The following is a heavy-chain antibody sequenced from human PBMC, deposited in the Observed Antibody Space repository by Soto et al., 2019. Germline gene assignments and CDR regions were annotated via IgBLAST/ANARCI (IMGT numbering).Heavy chain of an antibody. J-gene: IGHJ4*02. D-gene: IGHD1-7*01. CDR3: ARDLTGTMLSVRHFDY. Sequence: QVQLVQSGAEVKKPGASVKVSCKASGYTFTSYGISWVRQAPGQGLEWMGWISAYNGNTNYAQKLQGRVTMATDTSTSTAYMELRSLRSDDTAVYYCARDLTGTMLSVRHFDYWGQGTLVTVSS. V-gene: IGHV1-18*04. CDR1: GYTFTSYG. CDR2: ISAYNGNT.